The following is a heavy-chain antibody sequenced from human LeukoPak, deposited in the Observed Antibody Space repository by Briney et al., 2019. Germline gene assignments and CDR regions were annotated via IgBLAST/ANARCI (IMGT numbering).Heavy chain of an antibody. V-gene: IGHV4-59*12. Sequence: SETLSLTCTVSGGCISGYFWSWLRQPPGKGLEWIGYIYSSGSASYNPSLKSRVTISVDTSKNQFSLRLSSVTAADTAVYYCARERRWFDYWGQGTLVTVSS. J-gene: IGHJ4*02. CDR2: IYSSGSA. D-gene: IGHD2-15*01. CDR1: GGCISGYF. CDR3: ARERRWFDY.